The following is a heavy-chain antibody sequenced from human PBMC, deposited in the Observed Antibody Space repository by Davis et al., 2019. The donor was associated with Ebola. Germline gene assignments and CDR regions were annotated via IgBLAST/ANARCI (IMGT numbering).Heavy chain of an antibody. V-gene: IGHV6-1*01. CDR1: GDSVFGKNGA. J-gene: IGHJ6*04. CDR2: TYFNSKYYS. D-gene: IGHD5-18*01. CDR3: ARGWLRRGMDV. Sequence: PSETLFLTCAISGDSVFGKNGAWNWIRQSPSRGLEWLGRTYFNSKYYSDYAVSVRGRITINADPSKNQLSLQVNSVTPEDTALYYCARGWLRRGMDVWGEGTTVTVSS.